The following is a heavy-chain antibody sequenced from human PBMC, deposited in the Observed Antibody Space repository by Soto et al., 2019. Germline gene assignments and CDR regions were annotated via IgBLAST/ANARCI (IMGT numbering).Heavy chain of an antibody. V-gene: IGHV5-51*01. Sequence: PGESLKISCEGLGYSFNSYWIGWVRQMPGKGLEWMAMIYPGTSDIRYSPSFQGQVTISVDKSINTAYLRWSSLKSSDTAMYYCARVDCGGDCFSVGLRDHYYGVDVWGQGTTVTVSS. CDR2: IYPGTSDI. CDR3: ARVDCGGDCFSVGLRDHYYGVDV. J-gene: IGHJ6*02. D-gene: IGHD2-21*02. CDR1: GYSFNSYW.